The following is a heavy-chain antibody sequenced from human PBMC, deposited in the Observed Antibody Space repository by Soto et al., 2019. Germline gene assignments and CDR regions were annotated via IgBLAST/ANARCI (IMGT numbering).Heavy chain of an antibody. CDR2: ISADNGNT. Sequence: GASVKVSCKASGYTFYSHSISWVRQAPGQGLEWMGRISADNGNTKYAQKFRGRVTMTTDTSTSTVYMELRNLRSDDTAVYYCARCIQQDYYYGMAVCGQGTTVTVSS. D-gene: IGHD5-18*01. CDR3: ARCIQQDYYYGMAV. V-gene: IGHV1-18*01. J-gene: IGHJ6*02. CDR1: GYTFYSHS.